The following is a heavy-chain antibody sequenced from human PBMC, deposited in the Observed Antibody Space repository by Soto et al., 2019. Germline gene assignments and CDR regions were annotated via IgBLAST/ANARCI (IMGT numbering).Heavy chain of an antibody. CDR1: GYTFTSYY. Sequence: ASVKVSCKASGYTFTSYYMHWVRQAPGQGLEWMGIINPSGGSTSYAQKFQGRVTMTRETSTSTVYMELSSLRSEDTAVYYCARDPPPQENDDLGENDYWGQGTLVTVSS. CDR2: INPSGGST. D-gene: IGHD1-1*01. V-gene: IGHV1-46*03. J-gene: IGHJ4*02. CDR3: ARDPPPQENDDLGENDY.